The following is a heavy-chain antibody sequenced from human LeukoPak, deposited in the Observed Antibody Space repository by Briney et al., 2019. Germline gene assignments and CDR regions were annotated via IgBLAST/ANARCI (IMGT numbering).Heavy chain of an antibody. Sequence: GGSLRLSCAASGFTFSNYAMSWVRQAPGKGLEWVSGISGSGGTTYYADSVRGRFTVSRDNSKNTLSLQMYSLRAEDTAVYYCARRQTHNYDILTGPFDYWGQGTLVTVSS. V-gene: IGHV3-23*01. CDR3: ARRQTHNYDILTGPFDY. CDR2: ISGSGGTT. CDR1: GFTFSNYA. D-gene: IGHD3-9*01. J-gene: IGHJ4*02.